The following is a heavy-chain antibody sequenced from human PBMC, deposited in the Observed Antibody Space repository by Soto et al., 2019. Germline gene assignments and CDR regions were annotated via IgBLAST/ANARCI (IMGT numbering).Heavy chain of an antibody. CDR2: ISCSGGST. J-gene: IGHJ6*03. Sequence: GGSLRLSCAASGFTFSSYAMSWVRQAPGKGLEWVSAISCSGGSTYYADSVKGRFTISRDKSKNTLYLQMNSLRAEDTAVYYCAKTGGSWYYYYYMDVWGKGTTVTVSS. D-gene: IGHD6-13*01. CDR3: AKTGGSWYYYYYMDV. CDR1: GFTFSSYA. V-gene: IGHV3-23*01.